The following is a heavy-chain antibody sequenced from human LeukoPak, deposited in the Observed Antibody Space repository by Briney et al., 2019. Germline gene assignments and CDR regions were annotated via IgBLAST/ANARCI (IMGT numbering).Heavy chain of an antibody. CDR1: GFTFSSYS. V-gene: IGHV3-48*02. CDR3: ARNAGLDSPYYGMDV. J-gene: IGHJ6*02. Sequence: GGSLRLSCAASGFTFSSYSMNWVRQAPGKGLEWVSYISTSSTTIDFTDSVKGRFTISRDNAKNSLFLQMNSLRDEDTAVYYCARNAGLDSPYYGMDVWGQGTTVTVSS. D-gene: IGHD3/OR15-3a*01. CDR2: ISTSSTTI.